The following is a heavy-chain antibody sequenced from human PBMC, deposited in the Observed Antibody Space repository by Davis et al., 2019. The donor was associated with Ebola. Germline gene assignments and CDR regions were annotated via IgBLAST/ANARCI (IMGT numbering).Heavy chain of an antibody. Sequence: AASVKVSCKASGYTFTSYAMHWVRQAPGQRLEWMGWINAGNGNTKYSQKFQGRVTITRDTSASTAYMELRSLRSDDTAVYYCARDQKQWLDWYFDLWGRGTLVTVSS. CDR1: GYTFTSYA. J-gene: IGHJ2*01. CDR3: ARDQKQWLDWYFDL. V-gene: IGHV1-3*01. D-gene: IGHD6-19*01. CDR2: INAGNGNT.